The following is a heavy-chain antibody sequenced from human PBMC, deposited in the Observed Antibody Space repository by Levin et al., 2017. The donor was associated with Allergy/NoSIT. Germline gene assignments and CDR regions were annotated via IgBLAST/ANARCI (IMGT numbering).Heavy chain of an antibody. D-gene: IGHD3-10*01. CDR1: GFTFSSYA. J-gene: IGHJ4*02. Sequence: GGSLRLSCAASGFTFSSYAMHWVRQAPGKGLEWVAVISYDGSNKYYADSVKGRFTISRDNSKNTLYLQMNSLRAEDTAVYYCARGKGYYYGSGSYYSYFDYWGQGTLVTVSS. CDR3: ARGKGYYYGSGSYYSYFDY. CDR2: ISYDGSNK. V-gene: IGHV3-30-3*01.